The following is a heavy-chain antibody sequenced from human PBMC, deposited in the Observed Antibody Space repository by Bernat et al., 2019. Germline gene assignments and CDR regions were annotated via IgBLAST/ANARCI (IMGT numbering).Heavy chain of an antibody. Sequence: EVQLVESGGGLVQPGGSLRLSCAASGFTFSSYWMTWARQAPGKGLEWVANIRSNGSEKFYAGSVKGRFTISRDNGKNSLYLQMNTCRAEDTAVYYCARGYGMAYWGQGTLVTVSS. CDR2: IRSNGSEK. V-gene: IGHV3-7*04. D-gene: IGHD2-8*01. CDR1: GFTFSSYW. CDR3: ARGYGMAY. J-gene: IGHJ4*02.